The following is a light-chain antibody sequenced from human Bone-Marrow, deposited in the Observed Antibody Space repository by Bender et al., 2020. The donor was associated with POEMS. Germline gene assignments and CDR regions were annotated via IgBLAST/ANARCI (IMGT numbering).Light chain of an antibody. CDR1: SSDVGTYNY. CDR2: EGS. Sequence: QPALTQPRSVSESPGQSVTISCTGTSSDVGTYNYVSWYQQYPGKVPKLVIYEGSQRPSGVSNRFSGSKTGNTASLTISGLQAEDEADYYCSSYTTSSTLVFGGGTKLTV. CDR3: SSYTTSSTLV. V-gene: IGLV2-14*02. J-gene: IGLJ2*01.